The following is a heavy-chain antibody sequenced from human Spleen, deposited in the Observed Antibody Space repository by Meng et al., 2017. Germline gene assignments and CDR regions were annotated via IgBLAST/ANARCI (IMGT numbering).Heavy chain of an antibody. CDR1: GGSLSSRTYH. CDR2: INYSGTT. V-gene: IGHV4-39*01. J-gene: IGHJ4*01. D-gene: IGHD3-10*01. CDR3: ARRAVRGDIDY. Sequence: QLQLQGSGPGLGKPSEILSLTCTVSGGSLSSRTYHWGWIRQPPGKGLEWMGSINYSGTTYYHSSLKSRVTISIDTSKMQFSLRLTSVTAADTAVYYCARRAVRGDIDYWGHGTLVTVSS.